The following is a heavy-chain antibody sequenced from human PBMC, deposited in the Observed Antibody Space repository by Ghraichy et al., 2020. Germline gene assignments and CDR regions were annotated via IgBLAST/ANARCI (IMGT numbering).Heavy chain of an antibody. V-gene: IGHV3-30*18. CDR1: GFTFSRYS. D-gene: IGHD6-19*01. CDR3: AKEHISGWPNFDS. J-gene: IGHJ4*02. CDR2: MSNNGRSK. Sequence: GGSLRLSCVASGFTFSRYSMHWVRQAPGKGLEWVAVMSNNGRSKYYADSVRGRFTISRDTSRDTLYLQMSILRAEDTAVYYCAKEHISGWPNFDSWGLGTLVTVSS.